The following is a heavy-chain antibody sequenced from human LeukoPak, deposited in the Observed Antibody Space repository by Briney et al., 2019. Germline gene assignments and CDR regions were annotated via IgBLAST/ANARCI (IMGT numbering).Heavy chain of an antibody. Sequence: GGSLRLSCAASGFTFSSYEMNWVRQAPGKGLEWVSSISRSGVTIYYADSVKGRFTISRDNAKNSLYLQMNSLRAEDTAVYYCARGRYFDFWGQGTLVTVSS. CDR2: ISRSGVTI. V-gene: IGHV3-48*03. CDR1: GFTFSSYE. J-gene: IGHJ4*02. CDR3: ARGRYFDF.